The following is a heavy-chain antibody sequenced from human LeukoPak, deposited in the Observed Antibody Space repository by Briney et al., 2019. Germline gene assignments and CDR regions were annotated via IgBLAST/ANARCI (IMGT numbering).Heavy chain of an antibody. D-gene: IGHD3-10*01. V-gene: IGHV3-33*08. Sequence: GGSLRLSCAASGFTFSSYSMNWVRQAPGKGLEWVAVIWYDGSNKYYADSVKGRFTISRDNSKNTLYLQMNSLRAEDTAVYYCARDAGPLWLEYYFDYWGQGTLVTVSS. CDR3: ARDAGPLWLEYYFDY. J-gene: IGHJ4*02. CDR2: IWYDGSNK. CDR1: GFTFSSYS.